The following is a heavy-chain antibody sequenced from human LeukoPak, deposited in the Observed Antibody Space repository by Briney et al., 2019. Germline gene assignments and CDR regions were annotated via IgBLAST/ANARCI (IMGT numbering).Heavy chain of an antibody. CDR1: GFTFSSYS. CDR3: AKDATAAVGTVYMDV. J-gene: IGHJ6*03. Sequence: PGGSLRLSCAVSGFTFSSYSMNWVRQAPGKGLEWVSSISSTSSYIYYADSVKSRFTISRDNAKNSLYLQMNSLRAEDTAVYYCAKDATAAVGTVYMDVWGKGTTVTISS. V-gene: IGHV3-21*01. D-gene: IGHD6-13*01. CDR2: ISSTSSYI.